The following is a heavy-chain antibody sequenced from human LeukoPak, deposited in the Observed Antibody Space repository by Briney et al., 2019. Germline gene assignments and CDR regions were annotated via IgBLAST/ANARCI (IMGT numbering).Heavy chain of an antibody. D-gene: IGHD3-22*01. CDR1: GAYISSSNHY. CDR2: IYYSGST. Sequence: SETLSLTCRISGAYISSSNHYWNWIRQSQRKGLEWMGFIYYSGSTYYNPSFESRIAISVDTSKNQFSLRLTSVTAADTAVYYCGNQKDSSSFVDHWGQGALVTVSS. CDR3: GNQKDSSSFVDH. J-gene: IGHJ4*02. V-gene: IGHV4-30-4*01.